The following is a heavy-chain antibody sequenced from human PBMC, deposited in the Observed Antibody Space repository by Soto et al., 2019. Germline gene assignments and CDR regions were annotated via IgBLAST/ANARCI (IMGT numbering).Heavy chain of an antibody. CDR3: ARTGAWDRAYYYYGMDV. J-gene: IGHJ6*02. D-gene: IGHD1-26*01. CDR1: GGSISSGGYY. V-gene: IGHV4-31*03. CDR2: IYYSGST. Sequence: QVQLQESGPGLVKPSQTLSLTCTVSGGSISSGGYYWSWIRQHPGKGLEWIGYIYYSGSTYYNPSLKSRVTISVDTSKNQFSLKLSSVTAADTAVYYCARTGAWDRAYYYYGMDVWGQGTTVTVSS.